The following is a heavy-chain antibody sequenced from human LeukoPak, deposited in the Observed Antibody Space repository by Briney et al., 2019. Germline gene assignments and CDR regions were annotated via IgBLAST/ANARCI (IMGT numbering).Heavy chain of an antibody. CDR3: ARDYAGSPDY. CDR2: INSDGSTT. CDR1: GFTFSTYW. Sequence: GGSLRLSCTASGFTFSTYWINWVRQSPGKGLVWVSLINSDGSTTTYADSVKGRFTISRDNAKNTAYLQMNSLRDEDTAVYFCARDYAGSPDYWGQGTLVTVSA. D-gene: IGHD3-10*01. J-gene: IGHJ4*02. V-gene: IGHV3-74*03.